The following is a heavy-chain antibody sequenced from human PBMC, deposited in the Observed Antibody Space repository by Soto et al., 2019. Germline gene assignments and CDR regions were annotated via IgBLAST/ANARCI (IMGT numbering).Heavy chain of an antibody. Sequence: KASETLSLTCTVSGGSISSGGYYWSWIRQHPGKGLEWIGYIYYSGSTFYNPSLQSRVALSVDTSKNQFSLKLNSVTAADTAVYYCARGRLGQLSLTSSFDYWGQGTLVTVSS. CDR3: ARGRLGQLSLTSSFDY. D-gene: IGHD3-16*02. CDR2: IYYSGST. CDR1: GGSISSGGYY. J-gene: IGHJ4*02. V-gene: IGHV4-31*03.